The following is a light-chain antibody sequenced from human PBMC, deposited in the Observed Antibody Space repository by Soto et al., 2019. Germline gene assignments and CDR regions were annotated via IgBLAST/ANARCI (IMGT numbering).Light chain of an antibody. V-gene: IGLV1-44*01. CDR2: SNN. CDR1: SSNIGSHT. J-gene: IGLJ2*01. CDR3: AAWHDSLNGPV. Sequence: QSVLTQPPSASGTPGQRVTISCSGGSSNIGSHTVNWYQHLPGTAPKLLIYSNNQRPSGVPDRFSGSVPGTSASLAISGLQSEDEADYYCAAWHDSLNGPVFGGGTKLTVL.